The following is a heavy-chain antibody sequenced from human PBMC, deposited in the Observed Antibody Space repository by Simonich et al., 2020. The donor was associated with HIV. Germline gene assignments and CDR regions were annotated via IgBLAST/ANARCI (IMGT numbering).Heavy chain of an antibody. Sequence: QVQLQQWGAGLLKPSETLSLTCAVYGGSFSGYYWSWIRQPPGNGLEWIGEINHSGRTNYNPSLKSRVTISVDTSKNQFSLKLGSVTAADTAVYYCARGFYQRLYYFDYWGQGTLVTVSS. CDR1: GGSFSGYY. D-gene: IGHD2-2*01. J-gene: IGHJ4*02. CDR3: ARGFYQRLYYFDY. CDR2: INHSGRT. V-gene: IGHV4-34*01.